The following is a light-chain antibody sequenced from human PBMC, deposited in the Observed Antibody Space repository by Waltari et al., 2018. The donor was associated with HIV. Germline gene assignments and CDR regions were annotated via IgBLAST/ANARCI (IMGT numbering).Light chain of an antibody. CDR3: QTWGTGIRV. CDR2: LNTDGSH. V-gene: IGLV4-69*01. Sequence: QLVLTQSPSASASLGASVNLTCTLSSGLSNYAIAWHQQQPDKGPRYLMRLNTDGSHNKGDGIPDRFSGSTSGGERYLTISSLQSEDEADYYCQTWGTGIRVFGGGTKLTVL. J-gene: IGLJ3*02. CDR1: SGLSNYA.